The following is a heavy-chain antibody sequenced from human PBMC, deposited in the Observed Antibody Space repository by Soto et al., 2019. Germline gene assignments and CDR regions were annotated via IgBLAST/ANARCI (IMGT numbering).Heavy chain of an antibody. V-gene: IGHV1-18*01. CDR2: IYFKAGTI. Sequence: QVQLVQSGAEVQKPGASVKVSCKTSGYIFNNFGITWVRQAPGLGLEWLGWIYFKAGTINFAQKCHGRVTMTTDPSTSTAYMELRSLPSDDSAVYFCARDIAFDIDYWGQGTLVTVS. D-gene: IGHD2-15*01. J-gene: IGHJ4*02. CDR1: GYIFNNFG. CDR3: ARDIAFDIDY.